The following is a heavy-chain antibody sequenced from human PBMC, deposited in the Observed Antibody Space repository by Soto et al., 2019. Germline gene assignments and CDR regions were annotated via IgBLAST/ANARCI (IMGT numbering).Heavy chain of an antibody. CDR3: ARSSGSAYRFDP. V-gene: IGHV1-18*01. Sequence: ASVKVSCKASGYTFTSYGISWVRQAPGQGLEWMGWISAYNGNTNYAQKVQGRDTMTTDTSTSTAYMELRSLRYDDTAVYYCARSSGSAYRFDPWGQGTLVTVSS. CDR1: GYTFTSYG. CDR2: ISAYNGNT. J-gene: IGHJ5*02. D-gene: IGHD2-21*01.